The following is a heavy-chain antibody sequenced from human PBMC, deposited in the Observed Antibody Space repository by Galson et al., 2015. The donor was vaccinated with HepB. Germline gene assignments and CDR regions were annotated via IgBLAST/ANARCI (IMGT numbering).Heavy chain of an antibody. CDR3: AKSLGDDYGDYIDY. CDR2: ISYDGSNK. J-gene: IGHJ4*02. V-gene: IGHV3-30*18. Sequence: SLRLSCAASGFTFSSYGMHWVRQAPGKGLEWVAVISYDGSNKYYADSVKGRFTISRDNSKNTLYLQMNSLRAEDTAVYYCAKSLGDDYGDYIDYWGQGTLVTVSS. D-gene: IGHD4-17*01. CDR1: GFTFSSYG.